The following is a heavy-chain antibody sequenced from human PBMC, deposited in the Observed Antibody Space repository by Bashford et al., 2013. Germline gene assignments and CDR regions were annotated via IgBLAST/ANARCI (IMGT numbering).Heavy chain of an antibody. Sequence: SETLSLTCTVSGGSISIKSHYWGWIRQSPGKGLEWIGTIYYNGNSYYNPSLKSRVSISVDTSRNQLSLKLRGVTAADGAVYFCARHLAVRDCGSTSCSQFDPWGQGNPGHRLL. J-gene: IGHJ5*02. CDR3: ARHLAVRDCGSTSCSQFDP. CDR2: IYYNGNS. D-gene: IGHD2-15*01. CDR1: GGSISIKSHY. V-gene: IGHV4-39*01.